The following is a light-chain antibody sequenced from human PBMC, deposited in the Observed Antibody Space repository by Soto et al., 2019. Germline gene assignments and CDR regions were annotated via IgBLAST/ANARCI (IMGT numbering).Light chain of an antibody. J-gene: IGLJ3*02. CDR3: AAWDDSLSGLNWV. CDR2: SNN. CDR1: SSNIGSNY. V-gene: IGLV1-47*02. Sequence: QSVLTQPPSASGTPGQRVTISCSGRSSNIGSNYVYWYQQLPGTAPKLLIYSNNQRPSAVPDRFSGSKSGTSASLAISGLRSEDEADYYCAAWDDSLSGLNWVFGGGTKLTVL.